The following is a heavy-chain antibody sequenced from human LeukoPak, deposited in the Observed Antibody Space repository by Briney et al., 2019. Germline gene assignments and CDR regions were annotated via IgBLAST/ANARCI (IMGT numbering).Heavy chain of an antibody. J-gene: IGHJ5*02. CDR3: ARGGRTIKEQLEGNWFDP. CDR2: TNPYSGNT. Sequence: ASGKLCCKSSGYTFTSYAINRVREATGQGLEWRGWTNPYSGNTGYAQKYPGRGTMTRTTATSTTSMELSSLRSEDTAVYYCARGGRTIKEQLEGNWFDPWGEGTLVTVSS. D-gene: IGHD6-13*01. V-gene: IGHV1-8*01. CDR1: GYTFTSYA.